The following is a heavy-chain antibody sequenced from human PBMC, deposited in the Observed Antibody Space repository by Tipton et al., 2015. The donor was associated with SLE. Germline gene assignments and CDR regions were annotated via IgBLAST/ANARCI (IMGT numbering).Heavy chain of an antibody. CDR2: IYYSGST. CDR3: ARGDSSGQFDY. CDR1: GGSISSGGYY. V-gene: IGHV4-61*08. J-gene: IGHJ4*02. Sequence: LRLSCTVSGGSISSGGYYWSWIRQPPGKGLEWIGYIYYSGSTNYNPSLKSRVTISVDTSKNQFSLKLSSVTAADTAVYYCARGDSSGQFDYWGQGTLVTVSS. D-gene: IGHD3-22*01.